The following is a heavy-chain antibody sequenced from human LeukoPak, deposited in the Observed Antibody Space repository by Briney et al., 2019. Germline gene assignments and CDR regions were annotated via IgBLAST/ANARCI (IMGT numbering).Heavy chain of an antibody. CDR3: ARGPEGDGYNGAFTSELDY. V-gene: IGHV4-38-2*02. CDR2: TYYSGST. Sequence: SETLSLTCTVSGYSISSNYNWAWIRQPPGKGLEWIGTTYYSGSTYYNPSLKSRVTISVDTSKNQFSLKLSSVTAADTAVYYCARGPEGDGYNGAFTSELDYWGQGTLVTVSS. D-gene: IGHD5-24*01. CDR1: GYSISSNYN. J-gene: IGHJ4*02.